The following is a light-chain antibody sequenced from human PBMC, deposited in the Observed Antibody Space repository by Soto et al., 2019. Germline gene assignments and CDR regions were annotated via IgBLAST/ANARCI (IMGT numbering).Light chain of an antibody. V-gene: IGKV4-1*01. Sequence: DIVMTQSPDSLAMSLGERATINCKSSQSILYSSNNKNYLAWYQQKPGQPPKLLIYWASTRESGVPDRFSGSGSGTDFTLTISSLQAEDVAVYFCQQYYRTLWSFGQGPKVEIK. J-gene: IGKJ1*01. CDR2: WAS. CDR1: QSILYSSNNKNY. CDR3: QQYYRTLWS.